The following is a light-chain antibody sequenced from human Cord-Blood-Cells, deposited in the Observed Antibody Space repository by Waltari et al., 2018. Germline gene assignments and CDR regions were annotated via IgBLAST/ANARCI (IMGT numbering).Light chain of an antibody. Sequence: EIVLTQSPGTLSLSPGERATLSCRASQSVSSSYLAWYQQKHGQAPRLLIYGASSMATGIPDRFSGSGSGTDFTLTISRLEPEDFAVYYCQQYGSSSYTFGQGTKLEIK. V-gene: IGKV3-20*01. CDR2: GAS. CDR3: QQYGSSSYT. J-gene: IGKJ2*01. CDR1: QSVSSSY.